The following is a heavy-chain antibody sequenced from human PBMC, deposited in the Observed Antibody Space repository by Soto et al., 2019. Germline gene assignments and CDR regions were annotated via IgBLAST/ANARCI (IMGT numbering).Heavy chain of an antibody. CDR2: ISSSSSTI. D-gene: IGHD4-17*01. CDR3: ARDHDYGDSPFGY. V-gene: IGHV3-48*01. CDR1: GFTFSSYS. Sequence: EVQLVESGGGLVQPGGSLRLSCAASGFTFSSYSMNWVRQAPGKGLDWVSYISSSSSTIYYADSVKGRFTISRDNAKNSLYLQMNSLRAEDTAVDYCARDHDYGDSPFGYWGQGTLVTVSS. J-gene: IGHJ4*02.